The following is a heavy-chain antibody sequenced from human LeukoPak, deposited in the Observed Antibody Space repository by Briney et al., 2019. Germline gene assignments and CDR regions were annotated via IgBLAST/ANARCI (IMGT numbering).Heavy chain of an antibody. CDR2: ISAYNGNT. Sequence: ASVTVFCKASGYTFTSYGISWVRQAPGQGLEWMGWISAYNGNTNYAQKLQGRVTMTTDTSTSTAYMELRSLRSDDTAVYYCARGGVVVVPAVSKTSDYYGMDVWGQGTTVTVSS. CDR3: ARGGVVVVPAVSKTSDYYGMDV. CDR1: GYTFTSYG. D-gene: IGHD2-2*01. V-gene: IGHV1-18*01. J-gene: IGHJ6*02.